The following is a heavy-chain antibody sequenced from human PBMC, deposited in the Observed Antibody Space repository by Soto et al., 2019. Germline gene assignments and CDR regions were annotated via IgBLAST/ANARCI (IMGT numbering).Heavy chain of an antibody. V-gene: IGHV1-8*01. J-gene: IGHJ5*01. CDR3: ARGVGRCSGGNCRKEFDC. CDR2: INPNSGNT. Sequence: QVQLVQSGAEVKKPGASVKVSCKASGYTFTSYDINWVRQATGQGPEWMGWINPNSGNTGYAQKFQGRATMTMNTSISTAYMELSSLRSEDTAVYYCARGVGRCSGGNCRKEFDCWVQGTLVTVSS. CDR1: GYTFTSYD. D-gene: IGHD2-15*01.